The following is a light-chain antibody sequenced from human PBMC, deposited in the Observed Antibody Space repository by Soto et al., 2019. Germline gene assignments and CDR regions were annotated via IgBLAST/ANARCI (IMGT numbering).Light chain of an antibody. CDR3: QQHSHWPPWT. Sequence: EVVLTQSPATLSLSPGERATLSCRASQNVRTFLDWYQQKPGQAPRLLIYGASNRATGIPARFSGSGSGTDSTFTISSLEPEDFAVYYCQQHSHWPPWTFGQGTRVEIQ. J-gene: IGKJ1*01. V-gene: IGKV3-11*01. CDR2: GAS. CDR1: QNVRTF.